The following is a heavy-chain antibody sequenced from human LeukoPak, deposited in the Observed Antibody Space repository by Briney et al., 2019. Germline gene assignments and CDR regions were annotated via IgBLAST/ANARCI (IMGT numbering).Heavy chain of an antibody. Sequence: SETLSLTCPVYGGSFSGYYWSWIRQPPGKGLEWIGEINHSGSTNYNPTLKSRVTISVDTSKNQFSLKLSSVTAADTAVYYCARVHSSIWSDWFDPWGQGTLVTVSS. CDR1: GGSFSGYY. J-gene: IGHJ5*02. D-gene: IGHD6-13*01. CDR3: ARVHSSIWSDWFDP. CDR2: INHSGST. V-gene: IGHV4-34*01.